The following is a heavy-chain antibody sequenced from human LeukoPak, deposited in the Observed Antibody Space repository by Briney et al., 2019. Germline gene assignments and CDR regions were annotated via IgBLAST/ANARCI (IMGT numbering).Heavy chain of an antibody. V-gene: IGHV4-30-4*01. CDR3: ARAAADTNSWYYFDY. J-gene: IGHJ4*02. CDR2: IHYSGST. Sequence: SQTLSLTCTVSGDSISSGDHYWSWIRQPPGKSLEWIGYIHYSGSTYYNPSVKSRVIISVAMSKNQFSLSLDSLTAADSAVYYCARAAADTNSWYYFDYWGQGTLVTVSS. CDR1: GDSISSGDHY. D-gene: IGHD2/OR15-2a*01.